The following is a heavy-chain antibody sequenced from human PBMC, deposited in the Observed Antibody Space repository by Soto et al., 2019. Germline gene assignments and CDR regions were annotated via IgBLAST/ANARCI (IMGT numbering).Heavy chain of an antibody. Sequence: PGGSLRLSCAASGFSFDRYWMNWVRQAPGKGLEWVANIKQDGSEKNYVDSVEGRFTISRDNAKSSLYLQMNSLRAEDTAVYYCAREPRFWTGTTDAFDIWGQGTMVTVSS. V-gene: IGHV3-7*05. CDR2: IKQDGSEK. J-gene: IGHJ3*02. D-gene: IGHD3-9*01. CDR1: GFSFDRYW. CDR3: AREPRFWTGTTDAFDI.